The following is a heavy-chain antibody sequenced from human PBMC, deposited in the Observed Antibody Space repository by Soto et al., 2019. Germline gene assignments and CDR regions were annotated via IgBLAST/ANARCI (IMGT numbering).Heavy chain of an antibody. CDR3: ARGSEDLTSNFDY. CDR2: ISSTTNYI. CDR1: GFTFTRYS. Sequence: GGSLRLSCAASGFTFTRYSMNWVRQAPGKGLEWVSSISSTTNYIYYADSMKGRFTVSRDNAKNSVYLEMNSLSAEDTAVYYCARGSEDLTSNFDYWGQGTLVTVSS. V-gene: IGHV3-21*01. J-gene: IGHJ4*02.